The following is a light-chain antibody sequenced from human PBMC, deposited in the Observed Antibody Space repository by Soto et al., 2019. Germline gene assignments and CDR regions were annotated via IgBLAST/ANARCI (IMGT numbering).Light chain of an antibody. CDR1: QGIRND. V-gene: IGKV1-17*01. CDR2: AAS. Sequence: DIQMTQSPSSLSASVGDRVTLTCRASQGIRNDLGWYQQKPGKAAKRLIYAASSLQSGVPSMFCGRGSGTYFTLKINRVDAEYVVTYYCMQALQSLTFGQGTRLEIK. CDR3: MQALQSLT. J-gene: IGKJ5*01.